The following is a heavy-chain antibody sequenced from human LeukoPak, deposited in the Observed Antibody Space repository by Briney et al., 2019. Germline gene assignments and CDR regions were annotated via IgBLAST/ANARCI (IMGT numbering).Heavy chain of an antibody. CDR1: GYTFTGYY. Sequence: ASVKVSCKASGYTFTGYYMHWVRQAPGQGLELMGIINPSGGSTSYAQKFQGRVTMTRDMSTSTVYMELSSLRAEDAAVYYCAKTGDFWSGFSRYYYYMDVWGKGTTVTVSS. V-gene: IGHV1-46*01. CDR2: INPSGGST. J-gene: IGHJ6*03. CDR3: AKTGDFWSGFSRYYYYMDV. D-gene: IGHD3-3*01.